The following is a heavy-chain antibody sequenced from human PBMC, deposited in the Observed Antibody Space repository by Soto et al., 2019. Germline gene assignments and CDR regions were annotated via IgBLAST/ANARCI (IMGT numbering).Heavy chain of an antibody. D-gene: IGHD6-13*01. Sequence: QVQLVQSGAEMRRPGSSVKFSCKASGGTFSSYRINWVRQAPGQGLEWVGGIVPIYRTADYAQKLQGRVTITADESARTAYMERRGLKSQDTAVYYCARDSGAKLSSSWGQGTLVTVSS. CDR2: IVPIYRTA. CDR1: GGTFSSYR. J-gene: IGHJ4*02. CDR3: ARDSGAKLSSS. V-gene: IGHV1-69*01.